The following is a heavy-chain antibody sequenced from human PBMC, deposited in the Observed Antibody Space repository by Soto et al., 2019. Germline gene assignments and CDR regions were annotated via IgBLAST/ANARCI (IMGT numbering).Heavy chain of an antibody. CDR3: AREGPRDYYGSGSADY. CDR1: GYTFTGYY. CDR2: INPNSGGT. D-gene: IGHD3-10*01. J-gene: IGHJ4*02. Sequence: QVQLVQSGAEVKKPGASVKVSCKASGYTFTGYYMHWVRQAPGQGLEWMGWINPNSGGTNYAQKFQGRVTMTRDTSISTAYMELSRLRSDDTAVYYCAREGPRDYYGSGSADYWGQGTLVTVSS. V-gene: IGHV1-2*02.